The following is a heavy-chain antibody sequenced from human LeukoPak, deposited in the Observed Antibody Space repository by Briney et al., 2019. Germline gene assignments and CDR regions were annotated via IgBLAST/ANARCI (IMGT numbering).Heavy chain of an antibody. CDR2: INPSGGST. D-gene: IGHD3-3*01. Sequence: ASVKVSCKASGYTFTSYYMHWVRQAPGQGLEWMGIINPSGGSTSYAQKFQGRVTMTRDTSTSTVYMELSSLRSEDTAVYYSARGRESGVAEPYPSPDYWGQGTLVTVSS. V-gene: IGHV1-46*01. J-gene: IGHJ4*02. CDR1: GYTFTSYY. CDR3: ARGRESGVAEPYPSPDY.